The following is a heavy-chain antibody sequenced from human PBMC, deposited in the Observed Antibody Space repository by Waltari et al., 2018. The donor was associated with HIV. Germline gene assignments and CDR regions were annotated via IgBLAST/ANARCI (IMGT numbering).Heavy chain of an antibody. V-gene: IGHV3-48*01. CDR2: ISSISSTI. CDR1: GFTFSSYS. D-gene: IGHD6-13*01. Sequence: EVQLVESGGGLVQPGGSLRLSCAVSGFTFSSYSMNWVRQAPGKVLEWVSYISSISSTIYYADSVKGRFTISRDNAKNSLYLQMNSLRAEDTAVYYCARDRGYSSTHYGMDVWGQGTTVTVSS. J-gene: IGHJ6*02. CDR3: ARDRGYSSTHYGMDV.